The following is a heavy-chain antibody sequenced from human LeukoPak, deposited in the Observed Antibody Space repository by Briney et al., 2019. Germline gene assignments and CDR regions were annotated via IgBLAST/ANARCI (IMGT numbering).Heavy chain of an antibody. J-gene: IGHJ6*02. Sequence: TLSLTCAVYGGSFSGYYWSWIRQPPGKGLEWIGEINHSGSTNYNPSLKSRVTISVDTSKNQFSLKLSSVTAADTAVYYCARRMDTAMPSYYYYGMDVWGQGTTVTVSS. CDR3: ARRMDTAMPSYYYYGMDV. V-gene: IGHV4-34*01. CDR1: GGSFSGYY. CDR2: INHSGST. D-gene: IGHD5-18*01.